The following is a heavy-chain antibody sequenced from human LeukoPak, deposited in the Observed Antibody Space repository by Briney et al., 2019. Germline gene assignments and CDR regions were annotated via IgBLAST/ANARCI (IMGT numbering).Heavy chain of an antibody. D-gene: IGHD6-13*01. CDR3: AKESIAAAYYYYYMDV. V-gene: IGHV3-33*06. CDR2: IWYDGSNK. J-gene: IGHJ6*03. Sequence: GGPLRLSCEASGFTFSSYGMHWVGQAPGKGLEGVAVIWYDGSNKYYADSVKGRFTISRDNSKNTLYLQMNSLRAEDTAVYYCAKESIAAAYYYYYMDVWGKGTTVTVSS. CDR1: GFTFSSYG.